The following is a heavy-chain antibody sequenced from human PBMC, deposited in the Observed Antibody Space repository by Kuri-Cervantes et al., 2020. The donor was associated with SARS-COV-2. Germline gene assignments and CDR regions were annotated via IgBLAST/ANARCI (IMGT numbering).Heavy chain of an antibody. CDR2: IKQDGSEK. J-gene: IGHJ4*02. V-gene: IGHV3-7*04. CDR1: GFTFSSYW. CDR3: ARGDFWSGYYFDC. D-gene: IGHD3-3*01. Sequence: GESLKISCAASGFTFSSYWMSWVRQAPGKGLEWVANIKQDGSEKYYVDSVKGRFTISRDNAKNSLYLQMNSLRAEDTAVYYCARGDFWSGYYFDCWGQGTLVTVSS.